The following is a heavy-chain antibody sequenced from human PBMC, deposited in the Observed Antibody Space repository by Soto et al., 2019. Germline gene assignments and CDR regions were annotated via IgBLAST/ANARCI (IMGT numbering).Heavy chain of an antibody. CDR1: GFTFSSYA. J-gene: IGHJ4*02. CDR2: ISGSGGST. CDR3: AKDRTQDPESTYFDY. Sequence: PGGSLRLSCAASGFTFSSYAMSWVRQAPGKGLEWVSAISGSGGSTYYADSVKGRFTISRDNSKNTLYLQMNSLRAEDTAVYYCAKDRTQDPESTYFDYWGQGTLVTVSS. D-gene: IGHD1-1*01. V-gene: IGHV3-23*01.